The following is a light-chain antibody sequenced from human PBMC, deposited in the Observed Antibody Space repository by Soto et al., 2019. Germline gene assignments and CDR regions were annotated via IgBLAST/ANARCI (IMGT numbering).Light chain of an antibody. CDR2: GAS. CDR3: QQYHNWPPQYT. J-gene: IGKJ2*01. V-gene: IGKV3-15*01. Sequence: EIVMTQSPATLSVSPGERATLSCRASQTVSSNLAWYQQKPGQAPGLLIYGASTRATGVPARFSGSGSGTEFTLTISSLQSEDFAVYYCQQYHNWPPQYTFGQGTKLQIK. CDR1: QTVSSN.